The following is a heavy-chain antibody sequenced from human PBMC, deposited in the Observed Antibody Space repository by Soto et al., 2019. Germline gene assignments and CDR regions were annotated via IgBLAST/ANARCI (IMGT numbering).Heavy chain of an antibody. J-gene: IGHJ4*02. CDR3: ARGPRYCSRGSCYQAYFDY. Sequence: SVKVSCKASGGTFSSYAISWVRQAPGQGLEWMGGIIPIFGTANYAQKFQGRVTITADESTSTAYMELSSLRSEDTAVYYCARGPRYCSRGSCYQAYFDYWGQGTLVTVSS. CDR2: IIPIFGTA. V-gene: IGHV1-69*13. D-gene: IGHD2-15*01. CDR1: GGTFSSYA.